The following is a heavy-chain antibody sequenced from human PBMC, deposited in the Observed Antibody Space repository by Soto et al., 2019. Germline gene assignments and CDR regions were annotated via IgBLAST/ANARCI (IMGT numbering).Heavy chain of an antibody. J-gene: IGHJ6*03. D-gene: IGHD3-10*01. CDR2: ISGSGDST. CDR1: GFRFYNYA. CDR3: AKSTMVRREESFYYYYMDV. Sequence: EVQLLESGGGLAQPGGSLRLSCAASGFRFYNYAMSWVRQAPGKGLEWVSVISGSGDSTYYADSVKGRFTISRDNSKNTLDLQMNSLRADDTAVYYCAKSTMVRREESFYYYYMDVWGKGTTVTVSS. V-gene: IGHV3-23*01.